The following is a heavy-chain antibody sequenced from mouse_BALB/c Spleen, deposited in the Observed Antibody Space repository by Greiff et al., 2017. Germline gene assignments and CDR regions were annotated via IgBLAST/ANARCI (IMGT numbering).Heavy chain of an antibody. CDR2: IWGDGST. CDR3: ARALFYGYADMDY. V-gene: IGHV2-6-7*01. D-gene: IGHD2-2*01. Sequence: VKLVESGPGLVAPSQSLSITCTVSGFSLTGYGVNWVRQPPGKGLEWLGMIWGDGSTDYNSALKSRLSISKDNSKSQVFLKMNSLQTDDTARYYCARALFYGYADMDYWGQGTSVTVSS. J-gene: IGHJ4*01. CDR1: GFSLTGYG.